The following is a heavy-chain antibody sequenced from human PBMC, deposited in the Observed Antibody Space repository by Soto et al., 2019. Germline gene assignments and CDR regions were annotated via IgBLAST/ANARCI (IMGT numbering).Heavy chain of an antibody. D-gene: IGHD1-26*01. CDR2: ISAYNGNT. CDR1: CYTFTIYG. CDR3: AREEGIVGATF. J-gene: IGHJ4*02. Sequence: ASVKVSCKASCYTFTIYGISCVRQAPGQGLEWMGWISAYNGNTNYAQKLQGRVTMTTDTSTSTAYMELRSLRSDDTAVYYCAREEGIVGATFWGQGTLVTVSS. V-gene: IGHV1-18*04.